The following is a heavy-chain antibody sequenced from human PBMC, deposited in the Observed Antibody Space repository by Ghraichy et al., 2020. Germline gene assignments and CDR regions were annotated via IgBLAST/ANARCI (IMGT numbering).Heavy chain of an antibody. CDR2: IYYSGST. D-gene: IGHD3-10*01. CDR1: GGSISSGGYY. V-gene: IGHV4-31*03. Sequence: SETLSLTCTVSGGSISSGGYYWSWIRQHPGKGLEWIGYIYYSGSTYYNPSLKSRVTISVDTSKNQFSLKLRSVTAADTAVYYCARSGYGSGSYYRRGNWFDPWGQGTLVTVSS. CDR3: ARSGYGSGSYYRRGNWFDP. J-gene: IGHJ5*02.